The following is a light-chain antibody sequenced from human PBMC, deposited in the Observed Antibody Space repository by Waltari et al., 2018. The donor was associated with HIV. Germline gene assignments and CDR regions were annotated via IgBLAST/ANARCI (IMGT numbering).Light chain of an antibody. CDR1: SSNIGAGDD. CDR3: QSYDSSLRRV. CDR2: GNN. V-gene: IGLV1-40*01. J-gene: IGLJ2*01. Sequence: QSVLTQPPSVSGAPGQRVTISCTGSSSNIGAGDDVSWYQHPPGTAPKLRIYGNNNRPSWVPDRFSGSKSGTSASLAITGLQAEDEADYYCQSYDSSLRRVFGGGTKLTVL.